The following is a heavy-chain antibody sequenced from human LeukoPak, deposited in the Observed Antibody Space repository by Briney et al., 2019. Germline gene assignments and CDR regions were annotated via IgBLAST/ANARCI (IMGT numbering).Heavy chain of an antibody. Sequence: GESLKVSCKASGYTFTSYGISWVRQAPGQGLEWMGWISAYNGNTNYAQKLQGRVTMTTDTSTSTAYMELRSLRSDDTAVYYCARVYDILTGYPYYFDYWGQGTLVTVSS. J-gene: IGHJ4*02. CDR3: ARVYDILTGYPYYFDY. V-gene: IGHV1-18*01. CDR2: ISAYNGNT. D-gene: IGHD3-9*01. CDR1: GYTFTSYG.